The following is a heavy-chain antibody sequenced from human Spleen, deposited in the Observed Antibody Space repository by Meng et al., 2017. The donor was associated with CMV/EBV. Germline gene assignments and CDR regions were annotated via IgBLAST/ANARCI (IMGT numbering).Heavy chain of an antibody. V-gene: IGHV3-33*01. J-gene: IGHJ4*02. Sequence: GGSLRLSCAASGFTFSSSGMDWVRQAPGKGLEWVAVIWYDGSNRYYADSVKGRFTISRDNSKNTLYLQMNSLRAEDTAVYYCARVGKAAQNFDYWGQGTLVTVSS. CDR3: ARVGKAAQNFDY. D-gene: IGHD6-6*01. CDR1: GFTFSSSG. CDR2: IWYDGSNR.